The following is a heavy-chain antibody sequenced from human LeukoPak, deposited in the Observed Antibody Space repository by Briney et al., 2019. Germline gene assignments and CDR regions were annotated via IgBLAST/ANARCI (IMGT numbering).Heavy chain of an antibody. CDR3: ARGGYYDSSENDY. Sequence: PGGSLRLSCAASGFTFSSYWMHWVRQAPGKGLVWVSRINTDGSSTSYADSVKGRFTISRDNAKNTLYLQMNSLRAEDTAVYYCARGGYYDSSENDYWGQGTLVTVSS. CDR1: GFTFSSYW. J-gene: IGHJ4*02. D-gene: IGHD3-22*01. CDR2: INTDGSST. V-gene: IGHV3-74*01.